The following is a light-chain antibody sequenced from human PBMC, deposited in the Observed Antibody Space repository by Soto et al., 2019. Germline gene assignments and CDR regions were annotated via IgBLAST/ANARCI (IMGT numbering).Light chain of an antibody. J-gene: IGKJ4*01. V-gene: IGKV3-11*02. CDR3: QQRINWPLT. CDR1: QSVSSF. Sequence: EIVLTQSPATLSLSPGESATLSCRTSQSVSSFLGWYQQKFGQSPRLLISDATHRATGIPARFSGSGVGRNFSLTISSLEPEDSAVYYCQQRINWPLTFGGGTRVEIK. CDR2: DAT.